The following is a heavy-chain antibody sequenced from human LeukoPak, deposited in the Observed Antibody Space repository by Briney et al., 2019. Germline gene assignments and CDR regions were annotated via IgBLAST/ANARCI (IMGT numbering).Heavy chain of an antibody. CDR1: GFNLSAYS. V-gene: IGHV3-48*01. CDR2: ISRSSDAI. CDR3: ARGDSDHYITLDY. D-gene: IGHD4-17*01. Sequence: GGSLRLSCADSGFNLSAYSMNWVRQAPGKGLEWVSYISRSSDAIYDADSVKGRFTISRDNAKNLLFLQMNSLGVEDTALYYCARGDSDHYITLDYWGQGTLVTVSS. J-gene: IGHJ4*02.